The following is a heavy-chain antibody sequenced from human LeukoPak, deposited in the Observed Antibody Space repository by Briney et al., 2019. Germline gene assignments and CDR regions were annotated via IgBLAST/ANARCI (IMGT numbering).Heavy chain of an antibody. CDR1: GFTFSSYA. J-gene: IGHJ4*02. CDR2: ISGSGGST. CDR3: APVPYYDSSGYYL. V-gene: IGHV3-23*01. Sequence: GGSLRLSCAASGFTFSSYAMSWVRQAPGKGLEWVSAISGSGGSTYYADSVKGRSTISRDNSKNTLYLQMNSLRAEDTAVYYCAPVPYYDSSGYYLWGQGNLVTVSS. D-gene: IGHD3-22*01.